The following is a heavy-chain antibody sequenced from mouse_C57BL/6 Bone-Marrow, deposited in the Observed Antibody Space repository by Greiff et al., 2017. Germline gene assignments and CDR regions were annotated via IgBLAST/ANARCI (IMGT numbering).Heavy chain of an antibody. Sequence: VQLQQSGAELVRPGTSVKVSCKASGYAFTNYLIEWVKQRPGQGLEWIGVINPGSGGTNYNEKFKGKATLTADKSSSTAYMQLSSLTSEDSAVYFWARCGNYLYAMDYWGQGTSVTVSS. J-gene: IGHJ4*01. V-gene: IGHV1-54*01. D-gene: IGHD2-1*01. CDR2: INPGSGGT. CDR3: ARCGNYLYAMDY. CDR1: GYAFTNYL.